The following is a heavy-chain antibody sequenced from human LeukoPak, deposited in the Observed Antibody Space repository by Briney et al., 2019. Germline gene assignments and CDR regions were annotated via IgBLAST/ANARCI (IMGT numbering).Heavy chain of an antibody. J-gene: IGHJ6*03. CDR2: ISGSGGST. V-gene: IGHV3-23*01. D-gene: IGHD2-15*01. CDR3: AKDHGKVVPYYMDV. Sequence: GGSLRLSCAASGFTFSNYAMSWVRQAPGKGLEWVSAISGSGGSTYYAGSVKGRFTISRDNSKNTLYLQMNSLRAEDTAVYYCAKDHGKVVPYYMDVWGKGTTVTVSS. CDR1: GFTFSNYA.